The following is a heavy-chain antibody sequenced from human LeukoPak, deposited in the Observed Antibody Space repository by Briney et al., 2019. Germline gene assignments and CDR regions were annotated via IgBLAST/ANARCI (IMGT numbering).Heavy chain of an antibody. CDR3: ARGLRGIAVDGRGHTREGFDY. CDR2: INPNSGGT. Sequence: ASVKVSCKASGYTFTGYYMHWVRQAPGQGLEWMGWINPNSGGTNYAQKFQGWVTMTRDTSISTAYMELSSLRSEDTAVYYCARGLRGIAVDGRGHTREGFDYWGQGTLVTVSS. D-gene: IGHD6-19*01. J-gene: IGHJ4*02. CDR1: GYTFTGYY. V-gene: IGHV1-2*04.